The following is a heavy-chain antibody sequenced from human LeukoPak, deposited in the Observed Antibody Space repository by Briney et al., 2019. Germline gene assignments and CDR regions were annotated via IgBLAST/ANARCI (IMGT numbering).Heavy chain of an antibody. V-gene: IGHV3-30*02. CDR3: AKDVTSLSLAQYPDY. CDR1: AFTFSSYG. J-gene: IGHJ4*02. CDR2: IRYDGSNK. D-gene: IGHD2-2*02. Sequence: GGSLRLSCAAYAFTFSSYGMHWVRQAPGKGLEWVAFIRYDGSNKYYADSVKGRFTISRDNSKNTLYLQMNSLRAEDTAVYYCAKDVTSLSLAQYPDYWGQGTLVTVSS.